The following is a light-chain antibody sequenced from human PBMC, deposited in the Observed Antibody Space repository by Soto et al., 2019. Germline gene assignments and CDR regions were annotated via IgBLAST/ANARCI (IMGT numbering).Light chain of an antibody. CDR1: SSDVGAYKY. V-gene: IGLV2-8*01. Sequence: QSALTQPPSASGSSGQSVTISCTGTSSDVGAYKYVSWYQQYPGKAPKLMIYEVSKRPSGVPDRFSGSKSGNTASLTVSGLQAEDEADYYCTSYVGSNIWVFGGGTKVTVL. CDR3: TSYVGSNIWV. J-gene: IGLJ3*02. CDR2: EVS.